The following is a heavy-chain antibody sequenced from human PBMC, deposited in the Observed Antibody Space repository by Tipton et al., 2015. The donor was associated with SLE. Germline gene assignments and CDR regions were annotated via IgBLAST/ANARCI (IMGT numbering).Heavy chain of an antibody. Sequence: TLSLTCAVSGGSISHDYWWSWVRKAPGKGLEWIGEINHSGSTNYNPSLKTRVTISVDSSKVHFSLRLTSVTAADTAVYFCARAIGANYFNFWGQGSLVTVSS. CDR1: GGSISHDYW. V-gene: IGHV4-4*01. D-gene: IGHD3-16*01. CDR3: ARAIGANYFNF. J-gene: IGHJ4*02. CDR2: INHSGST.